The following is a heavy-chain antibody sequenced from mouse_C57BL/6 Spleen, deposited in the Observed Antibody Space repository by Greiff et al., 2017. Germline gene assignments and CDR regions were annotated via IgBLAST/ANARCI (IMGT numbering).Heavy chain of an antibody. Sequence: QVQLQQSGPELVKPGASVKISCKASGYCFTSYYIHWVKQRPGQGLEWIGWIYPGNGNTYYNEKFKGKATLTADTSSSTAYMQLRSLTSEDSAVYYCARSVDDGYCYAMDYWGQGTSVTVSS. V-gene: IGHV1-66*01. J-gene: IGHJ4*01. CDR1: GYCFTSYY. D-gene: IGHD2-3*01. CDR3: ARSVDDGYCYAMDY. CDR2: IYPGNGNT.